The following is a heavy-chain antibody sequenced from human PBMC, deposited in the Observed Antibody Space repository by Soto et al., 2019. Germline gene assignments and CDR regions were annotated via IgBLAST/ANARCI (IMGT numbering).Heavy chain of an antibody. CDR3: ARGDIVARTPNWFDP. CDR1: GGSLNSHA. D-gene: IGHD5-12*01. V-gene: IGHV1-69*01. Sequence: QVQLVQSGAEVQKPGSSVKVSCKASGGSLNSHAIIWVRQAPGQGLEWMGGIIPVFGTPNHAQTFQGRVTITADESTSTAYMELSNLRSEDTAVYYCARGDIVARTPNWFDPWGQGTLVTVSS. J-gene: IGHJ5*02. CDR2: IIPVFGTP.